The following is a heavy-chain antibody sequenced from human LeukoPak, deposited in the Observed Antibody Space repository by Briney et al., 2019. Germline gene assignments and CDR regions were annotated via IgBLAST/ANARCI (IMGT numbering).Heavy chain of an antibody. CDR3: ASFLPYSYGLLRPGGGMDV. J-gene: IGHJ6*02. D-gene: IGHD5-18*01. Sequence: GGSLRLSCAASGFTFSSYGMHWVRQAPGKGLEWVAVIWYDGSNKYYADSVKGRFTISRDNSKNTLYLQMNSLRAEDTAVYYCASFLPYSYGLLRPGGGMDVWGQGTTVTVSS. CDR1: GFTFSSYG. V-gene: IGHV3-33*01. CDR2: IWYDGSNK.